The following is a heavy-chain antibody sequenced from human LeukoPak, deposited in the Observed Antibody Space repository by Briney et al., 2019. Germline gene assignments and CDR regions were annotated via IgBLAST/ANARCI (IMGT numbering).Heavy chain of an antibody. CDR1: GYTFTSYG. CDR3: ARVDDYVWGSYLHYFDY. J-gene: IGHJ4*02. D-gene: IGHD3-16*02. CDR2: ISAYNGNT. V-gene: IGHV1-18*01. Sequence: ASVKVSCKASGYTFTSYGISWVRQPPGQGLEWMGWISAYNGNTNYAQKLQGRVTMTTATSTSTAYMELRSLRSDATAVYYCARVDDYVWGSYLHYFDYWGQGTLVTVPS.